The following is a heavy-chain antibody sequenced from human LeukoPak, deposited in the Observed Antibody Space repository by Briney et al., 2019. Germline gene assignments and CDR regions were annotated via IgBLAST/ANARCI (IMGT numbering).Heavy chain of an antibody. CDR3: ARKVAGSYLEEYFGY. V-gene: IGHV1-2*06. CDR2: INPNSGGT. D-gene: IGHD3-10*01. J-gene: IGHJ4*02. CDR1: GYTFTGYY. Sequence: ASVKVSCKASGYTFTGYYMHWVRQAPGQGLEWMGRINPNSGGTNYAQKFQGSVTMTRDTSTSTAYMELSRLRSDDTAVYYCARKVAGSYLEEYFGYWGQGTLVTVSS.